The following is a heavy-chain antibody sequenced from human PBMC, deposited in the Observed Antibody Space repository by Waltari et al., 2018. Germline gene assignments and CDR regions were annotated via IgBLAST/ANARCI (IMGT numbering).Heavy chain of an antibody. V-gene: IGHV3-53*01. CDR2: TYSAVTT. CDR1: GFTVTNYY. D-gene: IGHD2-21*02. Sequence: HLVESGGGLIQPGGSLRLSCAASGFTVTNYYMSWVRQAPGRGLKFVPLTYSAVTTYYADSVKGRFTISRDTFRNTLYLQMDNLRPDDTAVYYCARGNTASLDYWGQGTLVTVSS. CDR3: ARGNTASLDY. J-gene: IGHJ4*02.